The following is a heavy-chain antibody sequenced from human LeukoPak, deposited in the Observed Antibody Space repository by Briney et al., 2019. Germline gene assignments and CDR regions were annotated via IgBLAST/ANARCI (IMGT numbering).Heavy chain of an antibody. CDR2: ISAYNGNT. CDR1: GGAFSSNA. V-gene: IGHV1-18*01. CDR3: SRGWEWAYDSSGPFDY. D-gene: IGHD3-22*01. J-gene: IGHJ4*02. Sequence: ASVKVSCKASGGAFSSNAISWVGQAPGQGLEWMGWISAYNGNTNYAQKLQGRVTMTTDTSTSTAYMELRSLRPDDTAVYYGSRGWEWAYDSSGPFDYWGQGTLVTVSS.